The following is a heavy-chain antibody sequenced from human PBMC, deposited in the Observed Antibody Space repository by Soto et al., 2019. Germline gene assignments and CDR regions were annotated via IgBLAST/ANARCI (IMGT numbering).Heavy chain of an antibody. D-gene: IGHD3-22*01. V-gene: IGHV3-23*01. Sequence: GGSLRLSCAASGFTFSSYAMIWVRQAPGKGLEWVSAISGSGGSTYYADSVKGRFTISRDNSKNTLYLQMNSLRAEDTAVYYCAKDLGVFSSSGYDYWGQGTLVTVSS. CDR1: GFTFSSYA. J-gene: IGHJ4*02. CDR2: ISGSGGST. CDR3: AKDLGVFSSSGYDY.